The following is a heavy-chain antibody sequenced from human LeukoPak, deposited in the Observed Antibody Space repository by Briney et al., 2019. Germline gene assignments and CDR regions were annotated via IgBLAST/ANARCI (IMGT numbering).Heavy chain of an antibody. J-gene: IGHJ5*02. CDR2: INPNSGGT. D-gene: IGHD3-9*01. CDR1: GYTFTGYY. CDR3: ARDFSTIFPRGTWFDP. Sequence: GASVKVSCKASGYTFTGYYMHWVRQAPGQGLEWMGWINPNSGGTNYAQKFQGWVTMTRDTSISTAYMELSRLRSDDTAVYYCARDFSTIFPRGTWFDPWGQGTLVTVSS. V-gene: IGHV1-2*04.